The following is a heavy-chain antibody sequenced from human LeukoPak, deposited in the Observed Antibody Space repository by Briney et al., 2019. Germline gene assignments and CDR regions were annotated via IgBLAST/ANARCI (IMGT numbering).Heavy chain of an antibody. CDR3: AKRGVVIRVILVGFHKEAYYFDS. V-gene: IGHV3-23*01. CDR2: ISGSVGST. Sequence: GGSLRLSCAASGFTFSSYAISWVRQAPGKGLEWVSAISGSVGSTYYADSVKGRFTISRDNSKNTLYLQMNSLRAEDTAVYFCAKRGVVIRVILVGFHKEAYYFDSWGQGALVTVSS. CDR1: GFTFSSYA. J-gene: IGHJ4*02. D-gene: IGHD3-22*01.